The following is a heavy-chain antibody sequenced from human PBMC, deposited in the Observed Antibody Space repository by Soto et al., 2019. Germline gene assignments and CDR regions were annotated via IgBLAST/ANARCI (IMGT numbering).Heavy chain of an antibody. Sequence: EVQLLESGGGLVQPGGSLRLSCAASGFSVSRYAMMWVRQPPGKGQEWVAGMTGSGGDIRYADPVKGRFTISKDNSKNTLYLQMNSLRAEDTAIYYCAKDAVXGDGLWLAGNWGQGTLVTVSS. V-gene: IGHV3-23*01. J-gene: IGHJ4*02. CDR2: MTGSGGDI. CDR1: GFSVSRYA. CDR3: AKDAVXGDGLWLAGN. D-gene: IGHD2-21*02.